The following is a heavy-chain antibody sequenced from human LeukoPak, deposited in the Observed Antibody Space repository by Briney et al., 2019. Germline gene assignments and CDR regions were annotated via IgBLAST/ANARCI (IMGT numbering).Heavy chain of an antibody. D-gene: IGHD2-2*01. CDR1: GYTLTELS. CDR3: ATVLYCSSTSCYDY. V-gene: IGHV1-24*01. CDR2: FDPEDGET. Sequence: ASVKVSCKVSGYTLTELSMHWVRQAPGKGLEWMGGFDPEDGETIYAQKFQGRVTMTEDTSTDTAYMELSSLRSEGTAVYYCATVLYCSSTSCYDYWGQGTLVTVSS. J-gene: IGHJ4*02.